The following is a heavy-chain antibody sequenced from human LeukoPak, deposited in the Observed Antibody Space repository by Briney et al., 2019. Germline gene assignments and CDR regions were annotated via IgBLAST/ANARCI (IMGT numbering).Heavy chain of an antibody. V-gene: IGHV4-30-4*08. CDR3: AREVPWVWNFDL. Sequence: PSETLSLTCTVSGASISIGFYYWSWIRQHPGKGLEWIGYIYYSGSTYYNPSLKSRVTISVDTSKNQFSLKLNSVTAADTAVYYCAREVPWVWNFDLWGRGTLVTVSS. CDR1: GASISIGFYY. J-gene: IGHJ2*01. D-gene: IGHD1-26*01. CDR2: IYYSGST.